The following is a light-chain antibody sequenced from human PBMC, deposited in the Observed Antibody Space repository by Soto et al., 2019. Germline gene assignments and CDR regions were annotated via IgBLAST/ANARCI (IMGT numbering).Light chain of an antibody. Sequence: HPVLTQSPSASASLGASVKLTCTLSSGHSTYAIAWHQQQPEKGPRYLMKLNNDGSHTKGDGIPDRFSGSSSGAERYLTISSLQSEDEADYYCQTWVTGPPWVFGGGTKLTVL. CDR1: SGHSTYA. V-gene: IGLV4-69*01. CDR2: LNNDGSH. J-gene: IGLJ3*02. CDR3: QTWVTGPPWV.